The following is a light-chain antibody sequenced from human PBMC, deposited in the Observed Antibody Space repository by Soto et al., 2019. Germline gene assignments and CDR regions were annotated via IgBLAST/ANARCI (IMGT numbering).Light chain of an antibody. Sequence: QSVLTQPASVSGSPGQSITISCTGTSSDIGAYNFVSWYQQHPGKAPKLMLYDVNIRPSGVSNRFSGSKSGNTASLTISGLQAEDEADYYCTSWTTSTTMIFGGETQLTVL. CDR1: SSDIGAYNF. V-gene: IGLV2-14*03. CDR3: TSWTTSTTMI. J-gene: IGLJ2*01. CDR2: DVN.